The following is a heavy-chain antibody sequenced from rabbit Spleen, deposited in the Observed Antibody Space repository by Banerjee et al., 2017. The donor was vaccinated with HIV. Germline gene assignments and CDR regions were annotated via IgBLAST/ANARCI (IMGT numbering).Heavy chain of an antibody. J-gene: IGHJ6*01. Sequence: QEQLEESGGGLVQPEGSLTLTCKASGFDFSDKAVMCWVRQAPGKGLEWISCINAVTGKAVYASWAKGRFTFSKTSSTTVALQMTGLTAADTATYFCARDTGSSFSSYGMDLWGQGTLVTVS. D-gene: IGHD8-1*01. CDR2: INAVTGKA. CDR1: GFDFSDKAV. V-gene: IGHV1S45*01. CDR3: ARDTGSSFSSYGMDL.